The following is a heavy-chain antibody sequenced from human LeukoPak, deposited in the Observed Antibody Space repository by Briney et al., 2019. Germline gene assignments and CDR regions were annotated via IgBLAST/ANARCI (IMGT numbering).Heavy chain of an antibody. CDR1: GFTFGDYA. J-gene: IGHJ5*02. D-gene: IGHD1-26*01. CDR2: IRSKAYGGTT. Sequence: GGSLRLSRTASGFTFGDYAMSWFRQAPGKGLEWVGFIRSKAYGGTTEYAASVKGRFTISRDDSKSIAYLQMNSLKTEDTAVYYCTLVSLWDPNWFDPWGQGTLVTVSS. V-gene: IGHV3-49*03. CDR3: TLVSLWDPNWFDP.